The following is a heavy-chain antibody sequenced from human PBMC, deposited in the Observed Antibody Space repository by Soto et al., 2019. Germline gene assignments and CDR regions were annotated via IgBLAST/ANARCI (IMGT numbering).Heavy chain of an antibody. J-gene: IGHJ3*02. CDR3: ARRTTTVTTDAFDI. D-gene: IGHD4-17*01. Sequence: QLQLQESGPGLVKPSETLSLTCTVSGGSISSSSSYWGWIRQPPGKGLEWIGSIYYSGTPHYNPAPYSSYTISVDTSTNQFSLRLSSVTAADTAVYYCARRTTTVTTDAFDIWGQGTMVTVSS. V-gene: IGHV4-39*01. CDR2: IYYSGTP. CDR1: GGSISSSSSY.